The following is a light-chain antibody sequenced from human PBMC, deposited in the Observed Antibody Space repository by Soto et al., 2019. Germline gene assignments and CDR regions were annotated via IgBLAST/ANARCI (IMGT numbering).Light chain of an antibody. V-gene: IGLV2-14*03. Sequence: QSVLTQPTSVSGSPGQSITISCTGTSSDVGGYNYVSWYQHHPGKAPKLMICDVSDRPSGVSNRFSGSKSGNTASLTISGLQAEDEADYYCSSYTSSSTPWFFGTGTKVTVL. CDR2: DVS. CDR1: SSDVGGYNY. J-gene: IGLJ1*01. CDR3: SSYTSSSTPWF.